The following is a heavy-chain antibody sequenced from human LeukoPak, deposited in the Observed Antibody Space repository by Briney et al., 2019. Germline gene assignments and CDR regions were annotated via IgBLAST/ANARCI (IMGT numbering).Heavy chain of an antibody. J-gene: IGHJ4*02. CDR2: ISGSGHST. V-gene: IGHV3-23*01. CDR3: ATPRSGNYFDS. CDR1: EFTFSSFS. Sequence: GGSLRLSCAASEFTFSSFSMTWVRQAPGKGLEWVSTISGSGHSTYYAGSVKGRFTISRDNSKNTLYLQMNSLRAEDTAVYYCATPRSGNYFDSWGQGTLVTVSS. D-gene: IGHD3-10*01.